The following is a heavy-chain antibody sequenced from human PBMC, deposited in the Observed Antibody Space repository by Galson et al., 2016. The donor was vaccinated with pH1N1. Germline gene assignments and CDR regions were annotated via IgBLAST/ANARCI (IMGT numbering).Heavy chain of an antibody. D-gene: IGHD3-22*01. V-gene: IGHV1-2*06. CDR3: ARGNTYDRSGYYPFDC. CDR2: INPNNGYT. J-gene: IGHJ4*02. Sequence: SVKVSCKASEYTFIGYYIHWMRQAPGHELAWMGRINPNNGYTHYAQNFQGRVTMTRDTSINTAYMESNSLKSDDTAVYYCARGNTYDRSGYYPFDCWGQGTQVTVSS. CDR1: EYTFIGYY.